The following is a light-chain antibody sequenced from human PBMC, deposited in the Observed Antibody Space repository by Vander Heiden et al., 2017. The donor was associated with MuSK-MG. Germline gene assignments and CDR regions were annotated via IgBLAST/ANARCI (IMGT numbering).Light chain of an antibody. V-gene: IGKV3D-11*01. J-gene: IGKJ2*01. CDR1: QGVSSY. CDR3: QQRSNCHKT. Sequence: DIVLTQSPSTLSLSPGERATLSCRASQGVSSYLAWYQQKPGQAPSLLIYDASNRATVIPDRFSGSWSGTDFTLTISSLEPEDFAFYYCQQRSNCHKTFGQGTKLEIK. CDR2: DAS.